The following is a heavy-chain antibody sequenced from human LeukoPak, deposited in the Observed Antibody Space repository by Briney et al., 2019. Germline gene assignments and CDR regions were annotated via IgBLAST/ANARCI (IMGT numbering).Heavy chain of an antibody. CDR3: AKTGWFGELLYHFDY. CDR1: GFTFSSYA. Sequence: RGSLRLSCAASGFTFSSYAMSWVRQAPGKGLEWVSAISGSGGSTYYADSVKGRFTISRDNSKNTLYLQMNSLRAEDTAVYYCAKTGWFGELLYHFDYWGQGTLVTVSS. D-gene: IGHD3-10*01. J-gene: IGHJ4*02. CDR2: ISGSGGST. V-gene: IGHV3-23*01.